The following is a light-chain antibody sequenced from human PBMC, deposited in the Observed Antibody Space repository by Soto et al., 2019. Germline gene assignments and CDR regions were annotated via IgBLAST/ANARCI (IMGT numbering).Light chain of an antibody. CDR2: GVS. CDR1: QSISSSY. J-gene: IGKJ4*01. Sequence: ESVLTRAPGTLSLSPGERATLYCMASQSISSSYLAWYQQRPGQAPRLLIYGVSSRAAGIPDRFSGSGSGTDFTLTISRLEPEDFAVYYCQPRSNWPLTFGGGTKVDIK. V-gene: IGKV3D-20*02. CDR3: QPRSNWPLT.